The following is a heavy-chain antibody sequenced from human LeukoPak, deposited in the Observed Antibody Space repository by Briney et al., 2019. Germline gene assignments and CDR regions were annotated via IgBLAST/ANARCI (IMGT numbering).Heavy chain of an antibody. CDR3: AREYSSSWYVNWFDP. CDR1: GFTFSGFW. D-gene: IGHD6-13*01. V-gene: IGHV3-7*03. Sequence: GGSLRLSCAVSGFTFSGFWMSWSRQAPGKGLEWVASINSDGSEGYYADVVKGRFTISRDNAKNSLYLQMNSLRAEDTAVYNCAREYSSSWYVNWFDPWGQGTLVTVSS. CDR2: INSDGSEG. J-gene: IGHJ5*02.